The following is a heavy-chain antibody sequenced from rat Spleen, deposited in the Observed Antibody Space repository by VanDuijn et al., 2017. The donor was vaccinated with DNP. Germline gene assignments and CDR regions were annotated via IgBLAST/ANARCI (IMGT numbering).Heavy chain of an antibody. D-gene: IGHD1-2*01. J-gene: IGHJ4*01. CDR2: IWSNGGT. Sequence: QVQLKESGPGLVQPSQTLSLTCTVSGLSLTSNSVSWIRQPPGKALEWMGVIWSNGGTDYNSAIKSRLSSSRDTSKSQVFLKMNSVQTEDTAMYFCARSRIAYYSNYNYAMDAWGQGTSVTVSS. CDR3: ARSRIAYYSNYNYAMDA. CDR1: GLSLTSNS. V-gene: IGHV2-47*01.